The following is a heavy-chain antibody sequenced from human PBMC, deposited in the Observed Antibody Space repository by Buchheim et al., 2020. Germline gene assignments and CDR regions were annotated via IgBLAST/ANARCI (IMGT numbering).Heavy chain of an antibody. V-gene: IGHV3-30*18. J-gene: IGHJ4*02. CDR2: ISYDGSNK. CDR3: AKDPQASGDFWSGYSVDY. Sequence: QVQLAESGGGVVQPGRSLRLSCAASGFTFSSYGMHWVRQAPGKGLEWVAVISYDGSNKYYADSVKGRFTISRDNSKNTLYLQMNSLRAEDTAVYYCAKDPQASGDFWSGYSVDYWGQGTL. D-gene: IGHD3-3*01. CDR1: GFTFSSYG.